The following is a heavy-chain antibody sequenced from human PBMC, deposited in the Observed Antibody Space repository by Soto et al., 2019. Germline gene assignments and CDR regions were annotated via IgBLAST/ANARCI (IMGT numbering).Heavy chain of an antibody. D-gene: IGHD2-8*01. CDR2: ISYDGKNI. CDR3: AKGGGVRVLDAFDI. CDR1: GFSLDSYA. Sequence: GGSLRLSCAASGFSLDSYAMHWVRQAPGEGREWLAVISYDGKNIYYADSVKGRFTISKDNSKNTLYLQLTSLRVEDTATYSCAKGGGVRVLDAFDIWGQGTMVTVSS. V-gene: IGHV3-30*18. J-gene: IGHJ3*02.